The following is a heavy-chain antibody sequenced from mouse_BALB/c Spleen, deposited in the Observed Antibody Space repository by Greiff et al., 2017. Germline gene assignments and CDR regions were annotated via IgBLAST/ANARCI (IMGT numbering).Heavy chain of an antibody. V-gene: IGHV1-63*02. CDR3: ARKVYDGTGYYFDY. D-gene: IGHD2-3*01. CDR2: IYPGGGYT. CDR1: GYTFTNYW. Sequence: QVQLQQSGAELVRPGTSVKISCKASGYTFTNYWLGWVKQRPGHGLEWIGDIYPGGGYTNYNEKFKGKATLTADTSSSTAYMQLSSLTSEDSAVYFCARKVYDGTGYYFDYWGQGTTLTVSS. J-gene: IGHJ2*01.